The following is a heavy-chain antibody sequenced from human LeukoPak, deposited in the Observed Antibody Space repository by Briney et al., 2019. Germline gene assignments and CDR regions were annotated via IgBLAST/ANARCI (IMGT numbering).Heavy chain of an antibody. D-gene: IGHD3-10*01. Sequence: SVKVSCKASGGTFSSYAISWVRQAPGQGLEWMGGIIPIFGTANYAQKFQGRVTITADKSTSTAYMELSSLRSEDTAVYYCARDARGLLLWFGELLSYFDYWGQGTLVTVSS. V-gene: IGHV1-69*06. CDR1: GGTFSSYA. CDR2: IIPIFGTA. J-gene: IGHJ4*02. CDR3: ARDARGLLLWFGELLSYFDY.